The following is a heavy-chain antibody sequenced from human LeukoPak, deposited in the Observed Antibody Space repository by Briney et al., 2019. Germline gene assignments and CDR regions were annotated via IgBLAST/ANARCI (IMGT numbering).Heavy chain of an antibody. CDR2: INSDGSST. J-gene: IGHJ3*01. CDR1: GFTFSSYW. V-gene: IGHV3-74*01. D-gene: IGHD2-8*01. CDR3: ARVQGQPPNGPDV. Sequence: GGSLRLSCAASGFTFSSYWMHWVRQAPGKGLVWVSRINSDGSSTSYADSVKGRFTISRDNAKNTLYLQMNSLRAEDTAVYYLARVQGQPPNGPDVWGQGTNGTVSS.